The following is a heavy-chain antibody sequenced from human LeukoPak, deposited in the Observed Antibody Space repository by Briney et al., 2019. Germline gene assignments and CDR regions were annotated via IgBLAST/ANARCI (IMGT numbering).Heavy chain of an antibody. CDR2: FSLGETT. Sequence: SETLSLTCSVSGASITTYSWNWLRQSPGKGLEWIGYFSLGETTSYTPSLKSRVTISRDTSKNQVSLKLTSVTAADTAVYYCARWDELDWAFGTWGPGTLVTVSS. D-gene: IGHD2-21*01. V-gene: IGHV4-59*08. CDR1: GASITTYS. CDR3: ARWDELDWAFGT. J-gene: IGHJ5*02.